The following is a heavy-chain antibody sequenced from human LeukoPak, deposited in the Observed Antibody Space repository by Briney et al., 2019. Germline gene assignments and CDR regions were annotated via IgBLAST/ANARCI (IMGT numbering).Heavy chain of an antibody. J-gene: IGHJ6*02. V-gene: IGHV1-46*01. CDR2: INPSGGST. Sequence: ASVKVSCKASGYTFTSYYMHWVRQAPGQGLEWMGIINPSGGSTNYAQKLQGRVTMTTDTSTSTAYMELRSLRSDDTAVCYCARAKYYYGMDVWGQGTTVTVSS. CDR1: GYTFTSYY. CDR3: ARAKYYYGMDV.